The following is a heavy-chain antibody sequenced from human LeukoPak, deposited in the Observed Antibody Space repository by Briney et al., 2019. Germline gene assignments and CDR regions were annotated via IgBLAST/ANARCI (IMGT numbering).Heavy chain of an antibody. CDR2: ISGSGGST. J-gene: IGHJ4*02. V-gene: IGHV3-23*01. CDR1: GFTFSSYA. D-gene: IGHD3-22*01. CDR3: AKDIHYYDSRGYEDMGEYYFDY. Sequence: GGSLRLSCAASGFTFSSYAMSWVRQAPGKGLEWVSAISGSGGSTYYADSVKGRFTISRDNSKNTLYLQMNSLRAEDTAVYYCAKDIHYYDSRGYEDMGEYYFDYWGQGTLVTVSS.